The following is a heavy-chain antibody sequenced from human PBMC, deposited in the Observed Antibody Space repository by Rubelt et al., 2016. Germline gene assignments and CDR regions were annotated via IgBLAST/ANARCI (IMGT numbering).Heavy chain of an antibody. D-gene: IGHD4-17*01. CDR2: IYYSGST. J-gene: IGHJ2*01. CDR1: GGSISSYY. CDR3: ARDDDGDYGWYFDL. V-gene: IGHV4-59*12. Sequence: QVQLQESGPGLVKPSETLSLTCTVSGGSISSYYWSWIRQPPGKGLEWIGYIYYSGSTNYNPSLKSRVTISVDTSKNQFSLKLSSVTAADTAVYYCARDDDGDYGWYFDLWGRGTLVTVSS.